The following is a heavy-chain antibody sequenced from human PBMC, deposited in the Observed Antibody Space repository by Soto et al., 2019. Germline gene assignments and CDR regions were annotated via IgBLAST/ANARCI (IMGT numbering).Heavy chain of an antibody. J-gene: IGHJ4*02. CDR1: GFTFSAYW. CDR2: ISDDGSTA. Sequence: LRLSCAVSGFTFSAYWMHWVRQVPGKGLTWVSRISDDGSTATYADSVKGRFVISRDNAKNSLYLEMNTLRVDDSGLYYCARGPRVSSTGTGAHWGRGTLVTVSS. CDR3: ARGPRVSSTGTGAH. V-gene: IGHV3-74*01. D-gene: IGHD1-1*01.